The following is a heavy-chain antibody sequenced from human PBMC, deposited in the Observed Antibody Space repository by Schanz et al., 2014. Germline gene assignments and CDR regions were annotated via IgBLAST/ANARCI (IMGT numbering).Heavy chain of an antibody. CDR1: GFSFSSYS. Sequence: PGGSLRLSCAASGFSFSSYSMNWVRQAPGKGLEWVSDISSGSSYANYADSVKGRFTISRDNAKNSLYLHMNTLRSEDTAVYYCASPSGYSDYGTYFDFWGQGTLVTVSS. CDR3: ASPSGYSDYGTYFDF. D-gene: IGHD5-12*01. V-gene: IGHV3-21*05. CDR2: ISSGSSYA. J-gene: IGHJ4*02.